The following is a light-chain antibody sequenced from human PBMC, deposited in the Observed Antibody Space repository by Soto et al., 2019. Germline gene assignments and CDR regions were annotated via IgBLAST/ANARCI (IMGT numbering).Light chain of an antibody. CDR2: FVS. Sequence: QLTQSPSFLSESVGSRVTITSRSSQYINKYLAWYQQKQGEAHKLLIYFVSTLQSGFPSSFSGSGSGTELTLTISDLQTEDFTTYFCQNLTAYPITLGQGPRLEIK. CDR3: QNLTAYPIT. V-gene: IGKV1-9*01. J-gene: IGKJ5*01. CDR1: QYINKY.